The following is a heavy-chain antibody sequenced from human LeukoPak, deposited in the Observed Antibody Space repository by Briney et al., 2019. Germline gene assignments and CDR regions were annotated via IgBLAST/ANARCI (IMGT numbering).Heavy chain of an antibody. Sequence: ASVKVSCKASGGTFSSYATSWVRQAPGQGLEWTGRIIPIFGTANYAQKFQGRVTITADKSTSTAYMELSSLRSEDTAVYYCARVVYSGSYFDYWGQGTLVTVSS. CDR3: ARVVYSGSYFDY. V-gene: IGHV1-69*06. CDR1: GGTFSSYA. CDR2: IIPIFGTA. J-gene: IGHJ4*02. D-gene: IGHD1-26*01.